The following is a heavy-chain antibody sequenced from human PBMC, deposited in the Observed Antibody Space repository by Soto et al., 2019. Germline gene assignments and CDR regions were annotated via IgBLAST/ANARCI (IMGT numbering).Heavy chain of an antibody. J-gene: IGHJ4*02. CDR2: INHSGST. V-gene: IGHV4-34*01. CDR1: GGSFSGYY. CDR3: ARELVVPAAEGY. D-gene: IGHD2-2*01. Sequence: PSETLSLTCAVYGGSFSGYYWSWIRQPPGKGLEWIGEINHSGSTNYNPSLKSRVTISVDTSKNQFSLKLSSVTAADTAVYYCARELVVPAAEGYWGQGTLVTVSS.